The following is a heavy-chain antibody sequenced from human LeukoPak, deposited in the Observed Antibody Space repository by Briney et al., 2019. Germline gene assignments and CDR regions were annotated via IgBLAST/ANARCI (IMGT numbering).Heavy chain of an antibody. Sequence: GGSLRLSCAVSGFTFSNYGMSWVRQAPGKGLEWVSAISGSGGSTYYADSVKGRFTISRDNSKNTMYLQMNSLRAEDTAIYHCAKSFGYNSRGWFDPWGQGTLVTVSS. CDR1: GFTFSNYG. D-gene: IGHD6-13*01. CDR3: AKSFGYNSRGWFDP. J-gene: IGHJ5*02. V-gene: IGHV3-23*01. CDR2: ISGSGGST.